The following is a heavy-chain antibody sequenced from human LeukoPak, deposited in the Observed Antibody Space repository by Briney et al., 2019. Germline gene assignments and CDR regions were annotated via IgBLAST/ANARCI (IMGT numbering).Heavy chain of an antibody. J-gene: IGHJ6*02. Sequence: ASVTVSCKASGYTFTGYDINWVRQAPGQGLEWMGRINPNSGGTNYAQKFQGRVTMTRDTSISTAYMELSRLRSDDTAVYYCARVDRYDMDVWGQGTTVTVSS. CDR1: GYTFTGYD. CDR2: INPNSGGT. CDR3: ARVDRYDMDV. V-gene: IGHV1-2*06.